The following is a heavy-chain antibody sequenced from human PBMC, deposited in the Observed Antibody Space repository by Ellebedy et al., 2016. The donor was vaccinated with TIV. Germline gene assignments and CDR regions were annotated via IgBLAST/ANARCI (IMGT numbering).Heavy chain of an antibody. CDR3: ARGTAGGHCSGGSCTYFDY. D-gene: IGHD2-15*01. J-gene: IGHJ4*02. CDR1: GYTFTSYD. Sequence: ASVKVSCXASGYTFTSYDINWVRQATGQGLEWMGWMNPNSGNTGYAQKFQGRVTMTRNTSISTAYMELSSLRSEDTAVYYCARGTAGGHCSGGSCTYFDYWGQGTLVTVSS. V-gene: IGHV1-8*01. CDR2: MNPNSGNT.